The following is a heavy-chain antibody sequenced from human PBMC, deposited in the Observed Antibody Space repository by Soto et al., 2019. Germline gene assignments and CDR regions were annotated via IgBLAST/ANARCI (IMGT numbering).Heavy chain of an antibody. CDR3: ARGDAINWFDS. V-gene: IGHV4-61*01. Sequence: PSETLSLSCTVSGGSVSSAIFYWNCIRQPPGKGLESIGYISYSGSTNYNPSLRSRVTISVDTSKNQFSLRLTSATAADTAVYYCARGDAINWFDSWGQGTRVTVSS. J-gene: IGHJ5*01. D-gene: IGHD2-2*01. CDR1: GGSVSSAIFY. CDR2: ISYSGST.